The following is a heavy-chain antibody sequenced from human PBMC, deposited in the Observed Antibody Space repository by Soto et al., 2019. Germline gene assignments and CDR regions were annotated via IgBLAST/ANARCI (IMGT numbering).Heavy chain of an antibody. D-gene: IGHD6-13*01. V-gene: IGHV3-30*18. CDR2: ISYDGSNK. CDR3: AKDSSRRWYSAGY. J-gene: IGHJ4*02. Sequence: GGSLRLSCAASGFTFSSYGMHWVRQAPGKGLEWVAVISYDGSNKYYADSVKGRFTISRDNSKNTLYLQMNSLRAEDTAVYYCAKDSSRRWYSAGYWGQGTLVTVS. CDR1: GFTFSSYG.